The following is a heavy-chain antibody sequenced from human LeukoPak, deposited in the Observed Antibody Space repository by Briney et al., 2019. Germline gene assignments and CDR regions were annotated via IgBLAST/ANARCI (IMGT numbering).Heavy chain of an antibody. J-gene: IGHJ5*02. CDR2: IYNGGII. D-gene: IGHD3-10*01. CDR3: ARDSGTTGEVKFDP. Sequence: SETLSLTCTASGDSISRYYWSWIRQPAGKGLEWIGRIYNGGIITYNPSLKSRVTMSIDTSNNQFSLRLRFVTAADTAVYYCARDSGTTGEVKFDPWGQGTLVTVSS. CDR1: GDSISRYY. V-gene: IGHV4-4*07.